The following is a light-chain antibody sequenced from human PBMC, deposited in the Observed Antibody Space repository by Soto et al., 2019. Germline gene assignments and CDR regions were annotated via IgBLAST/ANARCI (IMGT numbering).Light chain of an antibody. J-gene: IGKJ3*01. CDR1: QNILNF. CDR2: GAS. V-gene: IGKV1-39*01. Sequence: DIQMTQSPSSLSASVGDRVTITCRASQNILNFLTWYQQKPGKAPKLLISGASSLQTGVPSRFSGGGSGTDFTLTISTLQPEDFAVYYCQHSYNSPPTFGPGTKVDLK. CDR3: QHSYNSPPT.